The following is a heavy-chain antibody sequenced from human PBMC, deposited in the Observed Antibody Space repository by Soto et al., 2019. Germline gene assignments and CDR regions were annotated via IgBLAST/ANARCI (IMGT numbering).Heavy chain of an antibody. V-gene: IGHV3-21*01. CDR1: GFTFSSYS. J-gene: IGHJ3*02. CDR2: ISSSSSYI. D-gene: IGHD3-10*01. CDR3: ARVRRMVRGVIFNDAFDI. Sequence: GGSLRLSCAASGFTFSSYSMNWVRQAPGKGLEWVSSISSSSSYIYYADSVKGRFTISRDNAKNSLYLQMNSLRAEDTAVYYCARVRRMVRGVIFNDAFDIWGQWTMVTVSS.